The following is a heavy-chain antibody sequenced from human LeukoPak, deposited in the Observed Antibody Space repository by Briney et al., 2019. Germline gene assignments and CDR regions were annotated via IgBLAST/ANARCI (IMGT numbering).Heavy chain of an antibody. CDR2: ISSSGSTI. Sequence: GGSLRLSCAASGFTFSSYEMNWVRQAPGKGLEWVSYISSSGSTIYYADSVKGRFTISRDTSRNTLYLQMNSLRAEDTAVYYCAKGLVKSVVTAMQYWGQGTLVTVSS. V-gene: IGHV3-48*03. J-gene: IGHJ4*02. D-gene: IGHD2-21*02. CDR1: GFTFSSYE. CDR3: AKGLVKSVVTAMQY.